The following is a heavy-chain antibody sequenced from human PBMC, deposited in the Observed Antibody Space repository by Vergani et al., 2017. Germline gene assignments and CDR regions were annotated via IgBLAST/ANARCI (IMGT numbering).Heavy chain of an antibody. CDR2: ISYDGSNK. CDR3: AKDGGITGTMSXMDV. Sequence: QVQLVESGGGVVQPGRSLRLSCAASGFTFSSYGMHWVRQAPGKGLEWVAVISYDGSNKYYADSVKGRFTISRDNSKNTLYLQMNSLRAEDTAVYYCAKDGGITGTMSXMDVWGKGTTVTVSS. D-gene: IGHD1-7*01. J-gene: IGHJ6*03. CDR1: GFTFSSYG. V-gene: IGHV3-30*18.